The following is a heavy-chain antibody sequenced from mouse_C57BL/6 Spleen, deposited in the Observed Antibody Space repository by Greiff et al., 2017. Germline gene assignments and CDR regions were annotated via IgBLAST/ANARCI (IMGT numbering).Heavy chain of an antibody. J-gene: IGHJ3*01. V-gene: IGHV14-2*01. CDR2: IDPEDGDT. D-gene: IGHD2-4*01. CDR3: AREGDYDRNNFAY. CDR1: GFNIKDYY. Sequence: VQLQQSGAELVKPGASVKLSCTASGFNIKDYYMHWVKQRTEQGLEWIGRIDPEDGDTKYAPKFQGKATITADTSSNTAYLQLSSLTSEDTAVYYCAREGDYDRNNFAYWGQGTLVTVSA.